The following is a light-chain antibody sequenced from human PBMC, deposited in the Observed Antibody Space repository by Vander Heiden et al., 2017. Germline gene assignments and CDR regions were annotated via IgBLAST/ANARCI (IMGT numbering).Light chain of an antibody. CDR3: AAWDDSLNGYV. V-gene: IGLV1-47*01. Sequence: QPLPTQPPSPSGTPGPRVTITCSGSSSNIGRNYIHWYQQLPGAAPKLLIYRNDQRPAGVPDRFYGSESGTAASLAISGLRSEDEADYYCAAWDDSLNGYVFGTGTKVTVL. CDR1: SSNIGRNY. J-gene: IGLJ1*01. CDR2: RND.